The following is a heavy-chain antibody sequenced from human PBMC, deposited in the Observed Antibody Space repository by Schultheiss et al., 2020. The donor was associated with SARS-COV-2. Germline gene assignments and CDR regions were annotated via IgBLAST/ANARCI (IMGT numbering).Heavy chain of an antibody. V-gene: IGHV3-23*01. D-gene: IGHD6-19*01. CDR3: AKAKHTSSAYYYYGMDV. J-gene: IGHJ6*02. CDR2: ISGSGGST. CDR1: GFTFSSYA. Sequence: GESLKISCAASGFTFSSYAMSWVRQAPGKGLEWVSAISGSGGSTYYADSVKGRFTISRDNSKNTLYLQMNSLRAEDTAIYYCAKAKHTSSAYYYYGMDVWGQGTTVTVSS.